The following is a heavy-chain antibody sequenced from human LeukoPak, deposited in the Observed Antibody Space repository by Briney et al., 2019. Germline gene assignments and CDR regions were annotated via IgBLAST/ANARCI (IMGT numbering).Heavy chain of an antibody. CDR3: ARSNDILTGSYMGGWFDP. Sequence: GASVKVSCKASGGTFSSYAISWVRQAPGQGLEWMGGIIPIFGTANYAQKFQGRVTMTRDTSTSTVYMELSSLRSEDTAVYYCARSNDILTGSYMGGWFDPWGQGTLVTVSS. J-gene: IGHJ5*02. D-gene: IGHD3-9*01. V-gene: IGHV1-69*05. CDR1: GGTFSSYA. CDR2: IIPIFGTA.